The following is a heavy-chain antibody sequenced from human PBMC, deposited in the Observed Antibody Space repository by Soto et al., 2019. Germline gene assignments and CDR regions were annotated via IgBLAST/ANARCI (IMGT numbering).Heavy chain of an antibody. D-gene: IGHD3-3*01. V-gene: IGHV3-30*18. Sequence: QVQLVESGGGVVQPGRSLRLSCAASGFTFSSYGMHWVRQAPGKGLEWVAVISYDGSHKYYVDSVKGRFTISRDNSKNTLYLQMNSLRPQDTAVYYCAKDIYDFWNGYWCFGMDVWGQGTTVTVSS. CDR2: ISYDGSHK. CDR1: GFTFSSYG. J-gene: IGHJ6*02. CDR3: AKDIYDFWNGYWCFGMDV.